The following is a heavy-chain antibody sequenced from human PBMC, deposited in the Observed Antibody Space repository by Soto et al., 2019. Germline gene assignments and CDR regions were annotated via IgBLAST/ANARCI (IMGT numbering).Heavy chain of an antibody. Sequence: SETLSLTCTVSGGSISSSSYYWGWIRQPPGKGLEWIGSIYYSGSTYYNPSLKSRVTISVDTSKNQFSLKLSSVTAADTAVYYCARQEYYYDSSGYYGGEFDYWGQGTLVTVSS. CDR2: IYYSGST. V-gene: IGHV4-39*01. CDR1: GGSISSSSYY. D-gene: IGHD3-22*01. J-gene: IGHJ4*02. CDR3: ARQEYYYDSSGYYGGEFDY.